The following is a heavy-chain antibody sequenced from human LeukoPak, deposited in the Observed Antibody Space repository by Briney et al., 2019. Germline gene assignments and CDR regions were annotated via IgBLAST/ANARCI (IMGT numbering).Heavy chain of an antibody. D-gene: IGHD5-24*01. J-gene: IGHJ5*02. CDR3: AKDMHYNDGRWEFDP. Sequence: GGSLRLSCVASGFNFGNFAVTWLRQAPGKGLEWVSGMIGSGDTYYADSVKGRFTMSRDNSRTTLYLQMNSLRFEDTAIYYCAKDMHYNDGRWEFDPWGQGTLVTVSS. CDR1: GFNFGNFA. CDR2: MIGSGDT. V-gene: IGHV3-23*01.